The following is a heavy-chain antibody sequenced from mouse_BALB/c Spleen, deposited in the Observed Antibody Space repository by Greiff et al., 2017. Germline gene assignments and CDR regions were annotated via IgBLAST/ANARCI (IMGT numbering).Heavy chain of an antibody. J-gene: IGHJ4*01. Sequence: EVQLQQSGAELVRSGASVKLSCTASGFNIKDYYMHWVKQRPEQGLEWIGWIDPENGDTEYAPKFQGKATMTADTSSNTAYLQLSSLTSEDTAVYYCNGGGNIPGAMDYWGQGTSVTVSS. D-gene: IGHD1-1*02. CDR1: GFNIKDYY. CDR3: NGGGNIPGAMDY. CDR2: IDPENGDT. V-gene: IGHV14-4*02.